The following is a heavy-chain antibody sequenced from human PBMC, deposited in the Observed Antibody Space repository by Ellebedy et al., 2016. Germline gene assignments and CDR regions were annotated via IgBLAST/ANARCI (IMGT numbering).Heavy chain of an antibody. Sequence: SETLSLXCAVYGGSFSGYYWSWIRQPPGKGLEWIGEINHSGSTNYNPSLKSRVTISVDTSKNQFSLKLSSVIAADTAVYYCARGYCSSTSCYYYFDYWGQGTLVTVSS. CDR2: INHSGST. CDR1: GGSFSGYY. D-gene: IGHD2-2*01. J-gene: IGHJ4*02. CDR3: ARGYCSSTSCYYYFDY. V-gene: IGHV4-34*01.